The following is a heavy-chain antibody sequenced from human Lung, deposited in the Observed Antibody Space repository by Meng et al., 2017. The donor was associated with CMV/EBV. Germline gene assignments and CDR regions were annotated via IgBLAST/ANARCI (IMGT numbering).Heavy chain of an antibody. J-gene: IGHJ4*02. CDR3: ARVVTALWGYYFDY. V-gene: IGHV4-4*02. CDR1: GGSISSSNW. D-gene: IGHD2-21*02. CDR2: IYHSGST. Sequence: GQLQGAGPGLVKPSGTLSLPCPVSGGSISSSNWWSWVRQPPGKGLGWIGEIYHSGSTNYNPSLKSRVTISVDKSKNQFSLKLSSVTAADTAVYYCARVVTALWGYYFDYWGQGTLVTVSS.